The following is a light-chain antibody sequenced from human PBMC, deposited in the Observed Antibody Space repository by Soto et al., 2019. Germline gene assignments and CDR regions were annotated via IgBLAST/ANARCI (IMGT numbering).Light chain of an antibody. Sequence: IQLTQSTSSLSASVGDSVPITCRASQDIGNDLGWYQQKPGKAPKLLIYDASSLQSGVPSRFSGSGSGTEFTLTISSLQPDDFATYYCQQYNTYPLTFGGGTKVDIK. J-gene: IGKJ4*01. V-gene: IGKV1-17*01. CDR1: QDIGND. CDR3: QQYNTYPLT. CDR2: DAS.